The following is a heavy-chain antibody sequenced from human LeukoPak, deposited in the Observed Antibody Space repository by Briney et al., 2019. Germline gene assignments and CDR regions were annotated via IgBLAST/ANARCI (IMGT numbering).Heavy chain of an antibody. CDR1: GFTFSSYW. J-gene: IGHJ5*02. D-gene: IGHD3-3*01. Sequence: PGGSLRLSCAASGFTFSSYWMSWVRQAPGKGLEWVANIKQGGSEKYYVDSVKGRFTISRDNAKNSLYLQMNSLRAEDTAVYYCARALSEYYDFWEGDNWFDPWGQGTLVTVSS. CDR3: ARALSEYYDFWEGDNWFDP. CDR2: IKQGGSEK. V-gene: IGHV3-7*01.